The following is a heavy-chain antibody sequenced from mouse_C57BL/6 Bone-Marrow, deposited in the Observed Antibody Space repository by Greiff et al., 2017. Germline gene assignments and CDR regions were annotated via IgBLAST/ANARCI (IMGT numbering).Heavy chain of an antibody. V-gene: IGHV1-69*01. J-gene: IGHJ2*01. CDR3: ARSGAAQATSYFDY. CDR2: IDPSDSYT. CDR1: GYTFTSYW. D-gene: IGHD3-2*02. Sequence: SGAELVMPGASVKLSCKASGYTFTSYWMHWVKQRPGQGLEWIGEIDPSDSYTNYNQKFKGKSTLTVDKSSSTAYLQLSSLTSEDSAVDYCARSGAAQATSYFDYWGQGTTLTVSS.